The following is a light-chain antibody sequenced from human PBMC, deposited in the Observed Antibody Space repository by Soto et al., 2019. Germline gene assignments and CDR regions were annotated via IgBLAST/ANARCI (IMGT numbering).Light chain of an antibody. Sequence: ETVLTQSPGTLSLFPGPRAPLSCRASQRLFSNYLAWDQQKPGQAPRLLIYDASSQAAGVPDRVSGGGSATYFPLTISGLEPEDVALYFCQQYGRPPFAFGQGTKLEIK. CDR2: DAS. CDR3: QQYGRPPFA. V-gene: IGKV3-20*01. CDR1: QRLFSNY. J-gene: IGKJ2*01.